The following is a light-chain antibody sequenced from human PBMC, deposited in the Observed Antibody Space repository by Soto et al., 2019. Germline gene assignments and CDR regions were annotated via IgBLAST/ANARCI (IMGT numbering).Light chain of an antibody. J-gene: IGKJ4*01. CDR3: QQYNSYPFT. CDR2: KAS. CDR1: QSISSW. Sequence: DIQMTQSPSTLSASVGDRVTITCRASQSISSWLAWYQQKPGKAPKLLIYKASSFESGVPSRFSGSGSGTEFTLTISSLQPDDFATYYCQQYNSYPFTFGGGTKVEIK. V-gene: IGKV1-5*03.